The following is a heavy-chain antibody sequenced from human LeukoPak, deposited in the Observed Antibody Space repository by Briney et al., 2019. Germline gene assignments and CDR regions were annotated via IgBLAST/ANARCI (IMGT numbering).Heavy chain of an antibody. V-gene: IGHV1-2*02. D-gene: IGHD2-21*02. CDR3: ARDQGGAVVTPFDY. CDR2: INPKSGGT. J-gene: IGHJ4*02. Sequence: ASVKVSCKASGCTFSGYYMHWVRQAPGQGLEWMGWINPKSGGTNFAQKFQGRVTMTRDTSINTAYMEVSGLTSDDTAVYYCARDQGGAVVTPFDYWGQGTLVTVSS. CDR1: GCTFSGYY.